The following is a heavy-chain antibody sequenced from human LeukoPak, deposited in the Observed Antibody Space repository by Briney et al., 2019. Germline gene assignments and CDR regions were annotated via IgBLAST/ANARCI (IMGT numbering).Heavy chain of an antibody. CDR1: GGSFSGYY. CDR3: ARGPAYCGGDCYQTLYYFDY. CDR2: INHSGST. J-gene: IGHJ4*02. V-gene: IGHV4-34*01. D-gene: IGHD2-21*02. Sequence: SETLSPTCAVYGGSFSGYYWSWIRQPPGKGLEWIGEINHSGSTNYNPSLKSRVTISVDTSKNQFSLKLSSVTAADTAVYYCARGPAYCGGDCYQTLYYFDYWGQGTLVTVSS.